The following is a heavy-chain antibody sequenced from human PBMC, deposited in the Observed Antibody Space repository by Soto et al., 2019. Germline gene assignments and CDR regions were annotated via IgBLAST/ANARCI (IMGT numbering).Heavy chain of an antibody. CDR1: GGSVSSGSYY. CDR3: ARAGSGKELTRAKY. D-gene: IGHD3-3*01. V-gene: IGHV4-61*01. J-gene: IGHJ4*02. CDR2: IYYSGST. Sequence: SETLSLTCTVSGGSVSSGSYYWSWIRQPPGKGLEWIGYIYYSGSTNYNPSLKSRVTISVDTSKNQFSLKLSSVTAADTAVYYCARAGSGKELTRAKYWGQGTLVTVSS.